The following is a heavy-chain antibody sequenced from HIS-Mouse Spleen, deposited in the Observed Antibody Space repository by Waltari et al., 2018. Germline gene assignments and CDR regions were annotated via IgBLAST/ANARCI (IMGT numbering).Heavy chain of an antibody. CDR1: GGSFSGYY. Sequence: QVQLQQWGAALLNPSETLSLTCALYGGSFSGYYWIWIRQPPGKGREWIGEINHSGSTNYNPSLKSRVTISVDTSKNQFSLKLSSVTAADTAVYYCARGQRELHWFDPWGQGTLVTVSS. V-gene: IGHV4-34*01. J-gene: IGHJ5*02. CDR2: INHSGST. D-gene: IGHD1-26*01. CDR3: ARGQRELHWFDP.